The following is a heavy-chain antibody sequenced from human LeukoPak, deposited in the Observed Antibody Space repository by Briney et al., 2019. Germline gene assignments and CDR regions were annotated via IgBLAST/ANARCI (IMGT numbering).Heavy chain of an antibody. CDR2: ISYDGSNK. Sequence: GRSLRLSCAASGFTFSSYGMHWVRQAPGKGLEWVAVISYDGSNKYYADSVKGRFTISRDNSKNTLYLQMNSLRAEDTAVYYCARVGATIDYWGQGTLVTVSS. D-gene: IGHD1-26*01. CDR3: ARVGATIDY. V-gene: IGHV3-30*03. J-gene: IGHJ4*02. CDR1: GFTFSSYG.